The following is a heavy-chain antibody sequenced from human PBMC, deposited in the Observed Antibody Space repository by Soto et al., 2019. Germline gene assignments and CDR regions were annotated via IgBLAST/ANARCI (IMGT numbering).Heavy chain of an antibody. D-gene: IGHD2-15*01. J-gene: IGHJ4*02. CDR2: IYWDDDK. CDR1: GFSLSTSGVG. V-gene: IGHV2-5*02. CDR3: AHRPSYCSGYSCYSGFDY. Sequence: SGPTLVNPTQTLTLTCTFSGFSLSTSGVGVGWIRQPPGKALEWLAVIYWDDDKRYSPSLKSRLTITKDTSKNQVVLTMTNMDPVDTATYYCAHRPSYCSGYSCYSGFDYWGQGTLVTVS.